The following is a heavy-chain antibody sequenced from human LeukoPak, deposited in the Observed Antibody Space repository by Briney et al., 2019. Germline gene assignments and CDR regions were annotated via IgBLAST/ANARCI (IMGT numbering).Heavy chain of an antibody. CDR2: FDPEDGET. V-gene: IGHV1-24*01. Sequence: ASVKVSCKVSGYTLTELSMHWVRQAPGKGLEWMGGFDPEDGETIYAQKFQGRVTMTRDTSISTAYMELSRLRSDDTAVYYCARASSGSSSWYYYYYMDVWGKGTTVTVSS. CDR3: ARASSGSSSWYYYYYMDV. J-gene: IGHJ6*03. D-gene: IGHD1-26*01. CDR1: GYTLTELS.